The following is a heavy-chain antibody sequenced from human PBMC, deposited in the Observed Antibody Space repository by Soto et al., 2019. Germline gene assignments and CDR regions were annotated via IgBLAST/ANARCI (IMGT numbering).Heavy chain of an antibody. Sequence: PSESLKISCKSSGDSFRNQWITWVRQMPGEGLEWMGRIYLSDSYKSYSPSFQGHFSFSADTSINTAYLQCSSLRASDTALYYCAKPGGAHYDSSGYNYALDYCAQETPVTVHS. D-gene: IGHD3-22*01. CDR3: AKPGGAHYDSSGYNYALDY. V-gene: IGHV5-10-1*01. J-gene: IGHJ4*02. CDR1: GDSFRNQW. CDR2: IYLSDSYK.